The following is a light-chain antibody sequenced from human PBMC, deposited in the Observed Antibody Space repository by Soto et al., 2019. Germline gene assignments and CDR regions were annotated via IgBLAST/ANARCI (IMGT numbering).Light chain of an antibody. CDR3: QQRSNWPPT. J-gene: IGKJ5*01. V-gene: IGKV3D-20*02. Sequence: EFALTQSPGTLSMSPGERATLSCRASQSVSNSYVAWYQQKSGQAPRLLIYDTSSRVTGIPDRFSGSGSGTDFTLTISRLEPEDFAVYYRQQRSNWPPTFGQGTRLEIK. CDR2: DTS. CDR1: QSVSNSY.